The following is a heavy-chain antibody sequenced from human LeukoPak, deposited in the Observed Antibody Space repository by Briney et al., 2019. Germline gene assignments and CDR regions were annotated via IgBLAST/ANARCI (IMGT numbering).Heavy chain of an antibody. Sequence: LSLTCTVSGGSISSGGYSWTWIRQHPGKGLEWLSFISTTGGTIYYADSVKGRFTISRDNARDSLYLQMNGLRAEDTAVYFCARDSYLRIDIWGQGTMVTVSS. D-gene: IGHD5-18*01. V-gene: IGHV3-11*04. CDR2: ISTTGGTI. CDR1: GGSISSGGYS. J-gene: IGHJ3*02. CDR3: ARDSYLRIDI.